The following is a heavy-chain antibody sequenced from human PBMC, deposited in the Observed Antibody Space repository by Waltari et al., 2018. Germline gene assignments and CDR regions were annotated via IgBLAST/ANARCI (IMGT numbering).Heavy chain of an antibody. CDR2: IKQDGSEK. CDR3: ARDQYSSSWASDY. CDR1: GFTFSSYW. D-gene: IGHD6-13*01. Sequence: EVQLVESGGGWVQPGGSLRISCAASGFTFSSYWMSWVRQAPGKGLEWVANIKQDGSEKYYVDSVKGRFTISRDNAKNSLYLQMNSLRAEDTAVYYCARDQYSSSWASDYWGQGTLVTVSS. J-gene: IGHJ4*02. V-gene: IGHV3-7*01.